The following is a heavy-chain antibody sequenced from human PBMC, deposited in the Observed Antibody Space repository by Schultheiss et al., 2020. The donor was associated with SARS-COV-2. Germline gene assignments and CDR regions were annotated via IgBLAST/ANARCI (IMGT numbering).Heavy chain of an antibody. Sequence: SVKVSCKASGGTFSSYAISWVRQAPGQGLEWMGGIIPIFGTANYAQKFQGRVTITADKSTSTAYMELRSLRSDDTAVYYCAIQLWRYYYGMDVWGQGTTVTVSS. CDR3: AIQLWRYYYGMDV. CDR1: GGTFSSYA. V-gene: IGHV1-69*06. D-gene: IGHD5-18*01. J-gene: IGHJ6*02. CDR2: IIPIFGTA.